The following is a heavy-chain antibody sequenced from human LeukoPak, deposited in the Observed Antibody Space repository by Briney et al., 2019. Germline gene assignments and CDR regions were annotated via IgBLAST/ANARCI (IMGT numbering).Heavy chain of an antibody. CDR3: VKDSRVRSSGWYGDY. CDR2: ISSTSGYI. Sequence: PGGSLRLSCAASGFTFSSYTMNWVRQAPGKGLEWVSSISSTSGYIYYADSVKGRFTVSRDNSKNALSLQMKSLRAEDTAVYYCVKDSRVRSSGWYGDYWGQGTLVTVSS. CDR1: GFTFSSYT. V-gene: IGHV3-21*04. D-gene: IGHD6-19*01. J-gene: IGHJ4*02.